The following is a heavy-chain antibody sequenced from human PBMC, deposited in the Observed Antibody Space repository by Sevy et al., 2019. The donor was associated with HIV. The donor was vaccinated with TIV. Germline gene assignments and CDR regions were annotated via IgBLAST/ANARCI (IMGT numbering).Heavy chain of an antibody. J-gene: IGHJ6*02. CDR3: AKDFTGYNGMDV. D-gene: IGHD3-9*01. Sequence: GGSLRLSCVVSGITFSTSGKHWVRQAPGKGLEWVAAISYHGRDKFYADSVKGRSTISRDNSKNILYLQMISLRAEDTAVYYCAKDFTGYNGMDVWGQGTMVTVSS. V-gene: IGHV3-30*18. CDR1: GITFSTSG. CDR2: ISYHGRDK.